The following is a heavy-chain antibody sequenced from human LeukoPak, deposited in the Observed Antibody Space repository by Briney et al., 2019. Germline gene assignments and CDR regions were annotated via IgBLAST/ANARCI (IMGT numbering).Heavy chain of an antibody. D-gene: IGHD5-18*01. CDR3: ARGQKYRSGYTVTELGSGYFDY. CDR1: GGYISSFYW. J-gene: IGHJ4*02. V-gene: IGHV4-4*02. CDR2: IYHSGTT. Sequence: PSETLSLTCAVSGGYISSFYWWSWVRQPPGKGLEWIGEIYHSGTTNSNPSLKSRVAISVDTSKNQFSLRLSSVTAADTAVYYCARGQKYRSGYTVTELGSGYFDYWGQGPLVTVSS.